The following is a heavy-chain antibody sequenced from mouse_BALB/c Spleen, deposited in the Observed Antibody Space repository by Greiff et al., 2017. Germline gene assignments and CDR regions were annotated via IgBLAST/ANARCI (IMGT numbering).Heavy chain of an antibody. CDR2: ISYSGST. D-gene: IGHD2-4*01. CDR3: ARTDYGVDY. CDR1: GYSITSDYA. Sequence: EVKLMESGPGLVKPSQSLSLTCTVTGYSITSDYAWNWIRQFPGNKLEWMGYISYSGSTSYNPSLKSRISITRDTSKNQFFLQLNSVTTEDTATYYCARTDYGVDYWGQGTTLTVAS. J-gene: IGHJ2*01. V-gene: IGHV3-2*02.